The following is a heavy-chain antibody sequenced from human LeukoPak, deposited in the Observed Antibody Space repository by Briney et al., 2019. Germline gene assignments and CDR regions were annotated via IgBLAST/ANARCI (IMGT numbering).Heavy chain of an antibody. CDR1: GFTFTNYA. Sequence: GGSLRLSCAASGFTFTNYAISWVRQAPGKGLEWVSAISGSGGSTYYADSVKGRFTISRDNSKNTLYLQMNSLRAEDTAVYYCAKDHLQMDYWGQGTLVTVSS. D-gene: IGHD5-24*01. J-gene: IGHJ4*02. V-gene: IGHV3-23*01. CDR3: AKDHLQMDY. CDR2: ISGSGGST.